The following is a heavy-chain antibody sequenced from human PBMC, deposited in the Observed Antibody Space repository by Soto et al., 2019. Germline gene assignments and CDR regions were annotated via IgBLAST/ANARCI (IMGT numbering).Heavy chain of an antibody. J-gene: IGHJ3*02. CDR1: GFTFSSYA. D-gene: IGHD2-15*01. Sequence: EVQLLESGGGLVQPGGSLRLSCAASGFTFSSYAMSWVRQAPGKGLEWVSAISGSGGSTYYADSVKGRFTISRDNSKNTLYLQMNSLRDEDKAVYYCATVKVVAATYHDAFDIWGQGKMVTVSS. CDR2: ISGSGGST. V-gene: IGHV3-23*01. CDR3: ATVKVVAATYHDAFDI.